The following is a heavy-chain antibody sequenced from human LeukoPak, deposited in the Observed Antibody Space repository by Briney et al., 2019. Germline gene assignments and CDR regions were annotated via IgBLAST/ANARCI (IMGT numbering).Heavy chain of an antibody. V-gene: IGHV4-59*01. J-gene: IGHJ4*02. CDR2: IYYSGST. D-gene: IGHD2-15*01. CDR3: ARGTRRRSGGSCFDY. Sequence: SETLSLTCTVSGGSISSYYWSWIRQPPGKGLEWIGYIYYSGSTNYNPSLKSRVTISVDTSKNQFSLKLSSVTAADTAVYYCARGTRRRSGGSCFDYWGQGTLVTVSS. CDR1: GGSISSYY.